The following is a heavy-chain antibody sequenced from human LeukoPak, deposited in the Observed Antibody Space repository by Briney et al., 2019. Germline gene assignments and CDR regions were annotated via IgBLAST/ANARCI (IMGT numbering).Heavy chain of an antibody. J-gene: IGHJ4*02. CDR2: IIPIFGTA. Sequence: SVKVSCKASGGTFSSYAISWVRQAPGQGLEWMGGIIPIFGTANYAQKFQGRVTITADKSTSTAYMELSRLRSDDTAVYYCAREGWRYSSGDIPNFDYWGQGTLVTVSS. D-gene: IGHD6-19*01. CDR1: GGTFSSYA. CDR3: AREGWRYSSGDIPNFDY. V-gene: IGHV1-69*06.